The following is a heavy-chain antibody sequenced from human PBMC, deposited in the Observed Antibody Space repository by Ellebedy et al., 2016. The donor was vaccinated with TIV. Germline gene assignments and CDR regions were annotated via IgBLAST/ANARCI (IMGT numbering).Heavy chain of an antibody. D-gene: IGHD4-23*01. Sequence: PGGSLRLSCGASGFTFRNYWMNRVRQAPGKGLEWVANIKQDGSEKYYVDSVKGRFTISRDNDKNSLYLEMNSPRAEDTGVYYCARGRYGGRFFDYWGQGTLVTVSS. V-gene: IGHV3-7*01. CDR3: ARGRYGGRFFDY. CDR2: IKQDGSEK. CDR1: GFTFRNYW. J-gene: IGHJ4*02.